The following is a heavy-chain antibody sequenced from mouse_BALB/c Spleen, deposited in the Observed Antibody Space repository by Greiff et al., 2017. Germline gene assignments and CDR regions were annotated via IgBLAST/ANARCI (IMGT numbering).Heavy chain of an antibody. V-gene: IGHV5-9-4*01. J-gene: IGHJ3*01. CDR3: ARGGYGNYVRFAY. CDR1: GFTFSSYA. CDR2: ISSGGSYT. D-gene: IGHD2-1*01. Sequence: EVKLVESGGGLVKPGGSLKLSCAASGFTFSSYAMSWVRQSPEKRLEWVAEISSGGSYTYYPDTVTGRFTISRDNAKNTLYLEMSSLRSEDTAMYYCARGGYGNYVRFAYWGQGTLVTVSA.